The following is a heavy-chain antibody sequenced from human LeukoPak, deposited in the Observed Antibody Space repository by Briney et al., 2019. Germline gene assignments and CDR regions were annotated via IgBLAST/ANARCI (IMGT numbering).Heavy chain of an antibody. CDR1: GGSLSSGSDY. D-gene: IGHD1-26*01. J-gene: IGHJ4*02. Sequence: PSQTLSLTCNVSGGSLSSGSDYWSWLRQPAGTGLEWIGRIYTSGSTNYNPSLKSRVTISVDTSKNQFSLKLTSVTAADTAVYYCARESLGPPYYFDYWGQGTLVTVSS. V-gene: IGHV4-61*02. CDR3: ARESLGPPYYFDY. CDR2: IYTSGST.